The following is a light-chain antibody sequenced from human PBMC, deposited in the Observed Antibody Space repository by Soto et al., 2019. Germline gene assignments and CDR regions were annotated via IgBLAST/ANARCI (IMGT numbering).Light chain of an antibody. Sequence: IQLTQSPSSLSASVGDRVTITCRASQGISSFLAWYQQKPGKAPKLLIYGASTLQSGVPSRFSGSGSGTDFTLTISSLQPEDFATYYCQQLNSLLTFGGGTKVDIK. CDR3: QQLNSLLT. J-gene: IGKJ4*01. V-gene: IGKV1-9*01. CDR1: QGISSF. CDR2: GAS.